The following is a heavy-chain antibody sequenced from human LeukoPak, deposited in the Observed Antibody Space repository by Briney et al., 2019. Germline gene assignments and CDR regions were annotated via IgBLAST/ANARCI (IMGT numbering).Heavy chain of an antibody. CDR1: GFTFSSYW. Sequence: GGSLRLSCAASGFTFSSYWMHWVRQTPGKGLVWVSRINTDGSFTTYADSVKGRFTISRDNAKNTLYLQMNSLRAEDTAVYYCARGAPYSSGWYDFDFWGQGILVTVSS. J-gene: IGHJ4*02. CDR3: ARGAPYSSGWYDFDF. D-gene: IGHD6-19*01. CDR2: INTDGSFT. V-gene: IGHV3-74*01.